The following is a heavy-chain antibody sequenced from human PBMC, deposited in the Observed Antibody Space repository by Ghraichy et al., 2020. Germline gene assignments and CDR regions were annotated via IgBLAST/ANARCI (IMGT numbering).Heavy chain of an antibody. CDR2: INHVGIT. CDR1: GGSFSNYY. D-gene: IGHD2-15*01. CDR3: TRGTFCIGGSCWSRTFDI. J-gene: IGHJ3*02. V-gene: IGHV4-34*01. Sequence: SETLSLTCAVNGGSFSNYYWSWVRQPPGKGLEWIGEINHVGITNYNPSLKSRLTISADTSKNYVSLNLSSVTAADTAVYYCTRGTFCIGGSCWSRTFDIWGQGTVVTVSS.